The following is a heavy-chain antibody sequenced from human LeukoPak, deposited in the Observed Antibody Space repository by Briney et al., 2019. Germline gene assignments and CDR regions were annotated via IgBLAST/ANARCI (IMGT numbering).Heavy chain of an antibody. V-gene: IGHV3-30-3*01. CDR2: ISYDGSNK. D-gene: IGHD3-16*01. Sequence: GGSLRLSCAASGFTFSSYAMHWVRQAPGKGLEWVAVISYDGSNKYYADSVKGRFTISRDNSKNTLYLQMDSLRAEDTAVYYCAKARRFRGSYIDYWGQGTLVTVSS. J-gene: IGHJ4*02. CDR3: AKARRFRGSYIDY. CDR1: GFTFSSYA.